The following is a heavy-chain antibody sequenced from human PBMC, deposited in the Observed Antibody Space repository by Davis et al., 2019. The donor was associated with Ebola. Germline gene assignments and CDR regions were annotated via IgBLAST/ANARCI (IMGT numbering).Heavy chain of an antibody. CDR3: ARDQAVAGVDY. J-gene: IGHJ4*02. Sequence: GESLKISCAASGFTFTSYAMSWVRQAPGKGLEWVSGISGSGGSTYYADSVKGRFTISRDNSKNTLYLQMNSLRAEDTAVYYCARDQAVAGVDYWGQGTLVTVSS. V-gene: IGHV3-23*01. CDR1: GFTFTSYA. D-gene: IGHD6-19*01. CDR2: ISGSGGST.